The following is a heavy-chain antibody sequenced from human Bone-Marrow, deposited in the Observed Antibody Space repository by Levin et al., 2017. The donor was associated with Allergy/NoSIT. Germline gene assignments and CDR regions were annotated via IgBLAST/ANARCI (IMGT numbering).Heavy chain of an antibody. CDR3: TRGNSALN. Sequence: GGSLRLSCTTSGFNFGDYIMSWFRQAPGKGLEWVGLIRSKAYGGTTEYAASVKGRFTISRDDSTGIASLQMNSLKTEDTALYYCTRGNSALNWGQGTLVTVSP. J-gene: IGHJ4*02. V-gene: IGHV3-49*03. CDR1: GFNFGDYI. CDR2: IRSKAYGGTT. D-gene: IGHD2-2*01.